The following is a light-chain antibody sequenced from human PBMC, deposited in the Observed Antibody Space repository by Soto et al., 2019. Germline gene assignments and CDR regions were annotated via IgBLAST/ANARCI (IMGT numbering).Light chain of an antibody. CDR3: QNYRNYWT. J-gene: IGKJ1*01. CDR2: GAS. V-gene: IGKV3-20*01. Sequence: TVLTQSPGTLSSSPGERATLSCRASQNVSSNLLVWYQQHPGQAPRLLIYGASSRATGIPDRFSGSGSGTDFIITIRRLEPSDFAVCYCQNYRNYWTFGQVNKVEIK. CDR1: QNVSSNL.